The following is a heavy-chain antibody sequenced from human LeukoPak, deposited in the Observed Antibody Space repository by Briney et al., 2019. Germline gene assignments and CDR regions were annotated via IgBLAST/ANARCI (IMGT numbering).Heavy chain of an antibody. CDR1: GFTFDDYA. Sequence: PGGSMRLSCAASGFTFDDYAMHWVRHAPGKGLEWVSGISWNSGSIAYADSVKGRFTISRDNAKNSLYLQMNSLRAEDTALYYCAKDILGGSSHEEGFFDYWGQGTLDTVSS. CDR2: ISWNSGSI. J-gene: IGHJ4*02. CDR3: AKDILGGSSHEEGFFDY. D-gene: IGHD1-26*01. V-gene: IGHV3-9*01.